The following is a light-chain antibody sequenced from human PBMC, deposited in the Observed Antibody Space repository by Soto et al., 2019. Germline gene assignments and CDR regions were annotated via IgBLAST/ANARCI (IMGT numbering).Light chain of an antibody. Sequence: EIVMTQSPATLSVSPGERATLSCRASQSVSSNLAWYQQKPGQAPRLLIYGASTRATGIPARFSGSGSGTEFTLTISSLQYEDFAFYYCQQYNNWPPYTFGQGTKLEIK. J-gene: IGKJ2*01. CDR2: GAS. V-gene: IGKV3-15*01. CDR3: QQYNNWPPYT. CDR1: QSVSSN.